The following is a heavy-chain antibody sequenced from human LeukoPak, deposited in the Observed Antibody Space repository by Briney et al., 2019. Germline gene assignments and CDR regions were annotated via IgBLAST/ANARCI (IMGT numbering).Heavy chain of an antibody. J-gene: IGHJ4*02. D-gene: IGHD4-17*01. V-gene: IGHV1-69*13. CDR1: GGTSSSYA. CDR3: ARARFGYGDYVENFDY. CDR2: IIPIFGTA. Sequence: ASVKVSCKASGGTSSSYAISWVRQAPGQGLEWMGGIIPIFGTANYAQKFQGRVTITADESTSTAYMELSSLRSEDTAVYYCARARFGYGDYVENFDYWGQGTLVTVSS.